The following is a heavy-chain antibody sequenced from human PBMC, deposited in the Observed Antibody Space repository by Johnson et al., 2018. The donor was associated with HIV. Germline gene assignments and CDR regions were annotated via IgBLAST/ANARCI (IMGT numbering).Heavy chain of an antibody. CDR1: GLNFSDYG. CDR3: ARSESGWYPIRALDI. D-gene: IGHD6-19*01. CDR2: ISFDGSNE. J-gene: IGHJ3*02. V-gene: IGHV3-30*04. Sequence: QVQLVESGGGVVQPGRSVRLSCVVSGLNFSDYGMHWVRQAPGKGLEWVAVISFDGSNEYYADSVKGRFPISRDNSKNTLYLQMNSLRAEDAAMYYCARSESGWYPIRALDIWGQGKMVTVSS.